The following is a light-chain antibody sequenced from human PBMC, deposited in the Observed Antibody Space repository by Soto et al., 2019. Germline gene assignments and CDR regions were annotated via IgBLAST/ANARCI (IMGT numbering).Light chain of an antibody. CDR3: CSYAGGRSPYV. CDR1: TSDFGSYDL. CDR2: EVS. J-gene: IGLJ1*01. Sequence: QSVLTQPASVSGSPGQSITISCTGTTSDFGSYDLVSWYQQHPGKAPQIMIYEVSKRPSGDSNRFSGSKSGNTASLTISGLQAEDEADYYCCSYAGGRSPYVFGTVTKVTVL. V-gene: IGLV2-23*02.